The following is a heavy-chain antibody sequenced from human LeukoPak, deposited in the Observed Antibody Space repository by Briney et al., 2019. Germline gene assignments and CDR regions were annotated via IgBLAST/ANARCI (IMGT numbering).Heavy chain of an antibody. CDR2: ISSSSSYI. CDR1: GFPFSSYS. V-gene: IGHV3-21*01. D-gene: IGHD6-19*01. Sequence: GSLRLSCAASGFPFSSYSMNWVRQAPGKGLEWVSSISSSSSYIYYADSVKGRFTISRDNAKNSLYLQMNSLRAEDTAVYYCARDLGIAVAFNFGAFDIWGQGTMVTVSS. CDR3: ARDLGIAVAFNFGAFDI. J-gene: IGHJ3*02.